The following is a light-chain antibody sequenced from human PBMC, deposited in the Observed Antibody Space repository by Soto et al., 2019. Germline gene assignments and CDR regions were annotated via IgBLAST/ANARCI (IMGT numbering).Light chain of an antibody. CDR2: GVT. Sequence: QSALTQPASVSGSPGQSITISCTGTSSDVGAYYSVSWYQHHPGKAPKLIIYGVTNRPSGVSNRFSGSKSGNTASLTISGLQAEDEADYHCSSYTSGSSHYVFGTGIKLTVL. J-gene: IGLJ1*01. V-gene: IGLV2-14*01. CDR1: SSDVGAYYS. CDR3: SSYTSGSSHYV.